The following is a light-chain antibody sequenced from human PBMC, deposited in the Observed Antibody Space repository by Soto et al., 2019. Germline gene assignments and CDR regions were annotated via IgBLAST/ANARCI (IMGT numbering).Light chain of an antibody. Sequence: EIVLTQSPATLSLSPGERATLSCRASQSVSSFLVWYQQKPGQAPRLLIYDASNRATGIPARFSGSGSGTDFTLTISSLEPDDFAVYYCQQRDNWPPLTFGQGTRLEIK. CDR1: QSVSSF. CDR3: QQRDNWPPLT. CDR2: DAS. V-gene: IGKV3-11*01. J-gene: IGKJ5*01.